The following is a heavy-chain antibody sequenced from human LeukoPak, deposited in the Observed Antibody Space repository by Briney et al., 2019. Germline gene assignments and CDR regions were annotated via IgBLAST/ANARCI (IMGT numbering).Heavy chain of an antibody. CDR3: ARGTRSTTVAGTSFSFDP. D-gene: IGHD6-19*01. CDR2: ISANGDST. V-gene: IGHV3-64*01. J-gene: IGHJ5*02. CDR1: GLSFSSFI. Sequence: GRSLRLSCAAAGLSFSSFITRWVRQTPGKRLEYVSGISANGDSTYYTNSVKVRFTISRDNSKNTLYLQMGSLRPEDMAFYYCARGTRSTTVAGTSFSFDPWGQGILVTVSS.